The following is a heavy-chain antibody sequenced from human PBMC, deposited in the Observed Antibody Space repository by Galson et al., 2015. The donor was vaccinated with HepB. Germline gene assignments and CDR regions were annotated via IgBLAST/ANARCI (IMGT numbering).Heavy chain of an antibody. CDR2: IRSKANSYAT. V-gene: IGHV3-73*01. CDR3: TRPRNYYDSSGYYRFDY. CDR1: GFTFSGSA. J-gene: IGHJ4*02. D-gene: IGHD3-22*01. Sequence: SLRLSCAASGFTFSGSAMHWVRQASGKGLEWVGRIRSKANSYATAYAASVKGRFTISRDDSKNTAYLQMNSLKTEDTAVYYCTRPRNYYDSSGYYRFDYWGQGTLVTVSS.